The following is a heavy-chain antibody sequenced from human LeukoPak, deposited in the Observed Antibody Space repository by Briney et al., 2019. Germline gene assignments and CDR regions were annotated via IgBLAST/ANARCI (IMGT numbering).Heavy chain of an antibody. D-gene: IGHD1-26*01. CDR1: GFTFSSYG. Sequence: GGTLRLSCAASGFTFSSYGMSWVRQAPGKGLEWVLSISSSSSYIYYADSVKGRFTISRDNAKNSLYLQMNSLRAEDTAVYYCASRGSGSLLLYFQHWGQGTLVTVSS. CDR3: ASRGSGSLLLYFQH. CDR2: ISSSSSYI. V-gene: IGHV3-21*01. J-gene: IGHJ1*01.